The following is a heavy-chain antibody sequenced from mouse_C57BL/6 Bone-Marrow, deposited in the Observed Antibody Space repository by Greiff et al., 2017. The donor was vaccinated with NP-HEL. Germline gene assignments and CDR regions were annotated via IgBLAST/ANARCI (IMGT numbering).Heavy chain of an antibody. Sequence: VQLQQSGPGLVQPSQSLSITCTVSGFSLTSYCVHWVRQPPGKGLEWLGVIWSGGSTDYNAAFISRLSISKDNSKSQVFFKMNSRQADDTAIYYCAKEDGSSPHYLDYWGQGTTLTVSS. J-gene: IGHJ2*01. CDR1: GFSLTSYC. CDR3: AKEDGSSPHYLDY. V-gene: IGHV2-4*01. CDR2: IWSGGST. D-gene: IGHD1-1*01.